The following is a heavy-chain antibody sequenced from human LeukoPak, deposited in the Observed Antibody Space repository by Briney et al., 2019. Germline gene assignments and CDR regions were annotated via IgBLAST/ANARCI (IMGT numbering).Heavy chain of an antibody. Sequence: GGSLRLSCAASGFTFDDYAMHWVRQAPGKGLEWVSGISWNSGSIGYADSVKGRFTISRDNAKNSLYLQMNSLRAEDTAVYYCAREIGGYASGMDVWGQGTTVTVSS. CDR2: ISWNSGSI. J-gene: IGHJ6*02. CDR3: AREIGGYASGMDV. V-gene: IGHV3-9*01. CDR1: GFTFDDYA. D-gene: IGHD5-12*01.